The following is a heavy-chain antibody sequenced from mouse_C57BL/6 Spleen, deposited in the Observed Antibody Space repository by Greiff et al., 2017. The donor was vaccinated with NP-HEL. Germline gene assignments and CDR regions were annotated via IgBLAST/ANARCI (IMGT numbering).Heavy chain of an antibody. Sequence: EVQLQESGGDLVKPGGSLKLSCAASGFTFSSYGMSWVRQTPDKRLEWVATISSGGSYTYYPDSVKGRFTISRDNAKNTLYLQMSSLKSEDTAMYYCARPWDYWGQGTTLTVSS. J-gene: IGHJ2*01. CDR1: GFTFSSYG. V-gene: IGHV5-6*01. CDR3: ARPWDY. CDR2: ISSGGSYT.